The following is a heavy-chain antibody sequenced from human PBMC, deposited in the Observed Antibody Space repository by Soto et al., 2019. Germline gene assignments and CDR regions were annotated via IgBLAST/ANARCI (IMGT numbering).Heavy chain of an antibody. Sequence: EVQLVESGGGLVQPGGSLRLSCVGSGFTFSSYSMDWVRQAPGKGLEWISYISSCSTTIHYADSVKGRFTISRDNAKNSLSLQMNSLRDEDTAIYYCVRDAGSWGYWGQGTLVTVSS. V-gene: IGHV3-48*02. D-gene: IGHD3-10*01. J-gene: IGHJ4*02. CDR3: VRDAGSWGY. CDR1: GFTFSSYS. CDR2: ISSCSTTI.